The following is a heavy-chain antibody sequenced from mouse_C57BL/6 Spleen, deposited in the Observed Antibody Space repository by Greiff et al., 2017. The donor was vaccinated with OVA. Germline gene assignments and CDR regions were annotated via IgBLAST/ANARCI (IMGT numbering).Heavy chain of an antibody. J-gene: IGHJ3*01. D-gene: IGHD4-1*01. CDR1: GYTFTSYW. CDR3: VRRGWDVAY. Sequence: QVQLQQPGAELVKPGASVKLSCKASGYTFTSYWMQWVKQRPGQGLEWIGEIDPSDSYTNYNQKFKGKATLTVDTSSSTAYMQLSSLTSEDSAVYYCVRRGWDVAYWGQGTLVTVSA. CDR2: IDPSDSYT. V-gene: IGHV1-50*01.